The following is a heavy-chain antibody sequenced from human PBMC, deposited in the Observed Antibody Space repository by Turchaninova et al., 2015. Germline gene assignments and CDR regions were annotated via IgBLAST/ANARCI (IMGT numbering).Heavy chain of an antibody. CDR1: GFSLSTSGMG. CDR2: IYWDDDK. V-gene: IGHV2-5*02. J-gene: IGHJ4*02. Sequence: QITLKESGPTLVKTTPTLPLTCTFPGFSLSTSGMGVGWIRPPPGKALEWLALIYWDDDKRYSPSLKSRLTITKDTSKNQVVLTMTNMDPVDTATYYCAHRRPYGGISGHFDYWGQGSLVTVSS. CDR3: AHRRPYGGISGHFDY. D-gene: IGHD4-23*01.